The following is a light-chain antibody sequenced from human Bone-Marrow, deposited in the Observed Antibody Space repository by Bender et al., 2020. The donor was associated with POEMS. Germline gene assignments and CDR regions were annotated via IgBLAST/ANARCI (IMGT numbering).Light chain of an antibody. CDR3: QSYDNSLSGV. J-gene: IGLJ3*02. CDR1: SSDIGGYDY. V-gene: IGLV1-40*01. CDR2: ANS. Sequence: QSALTQPASVSGSPGQSITISCTGTSSDIGGYDYVSWYQQLPGTAPKLLIYANSNRPSGVPDRFSGSKSGTSASLAITGLQAEDEAVYHCQSYDNSLSGVFGGGTKLTVL.